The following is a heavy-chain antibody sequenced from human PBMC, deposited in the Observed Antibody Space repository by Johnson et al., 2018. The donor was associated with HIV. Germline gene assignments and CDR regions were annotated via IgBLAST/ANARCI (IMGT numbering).Heavy chain of an antibody. CDR2: ISYDGCNK. CDR1: GFTFSSYA. J-gene: IGHJ3*02. D-gene: IGHD2-21*01. Sequence: QVQLVESGGGVVQPGRSLRLSCAASGFTFSSYAMHRVRPAPGKWLAWVAVISYDGCNKYYADSVTGRFTISSDNSKNTLYLQMNSLRAEETAVYYCARARTVVIARPDAFDIWGQGTLVAVSS. V-gene: IGHV3-30*04. CDR3: ARARTVVIARPDAFDI.